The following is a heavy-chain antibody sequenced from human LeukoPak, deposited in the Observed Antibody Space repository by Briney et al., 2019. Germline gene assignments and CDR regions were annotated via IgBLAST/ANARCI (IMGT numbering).Heavy chain of an antibody. CDR3: ARDRGGTDDFWSGYYTGYFDY. CDR2: IKQDGSEK. V-gene: IGHV3-7*01. CDR1: GFAFDIFW. Sequence: GGSLRLSCAASGFAFDIFWMSWVRQAPGKGLEWVANIKQDGSEKYYVDSVKGRFTISRDNAKNSLYLQMNSLRAEDTAVYYCARDRGGTDDFWSGYYTGYFDYWGQGTLVTVSS. D-gene: IGHD3-3*01. J-gene: IGHJ4*02.